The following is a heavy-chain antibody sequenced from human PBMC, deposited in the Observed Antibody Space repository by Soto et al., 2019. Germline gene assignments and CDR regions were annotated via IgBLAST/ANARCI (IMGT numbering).Heavy chain of an antibody. D-gene: IGHD1-26*01. CDR3: ARGLSGYYGMDV. CDR1: GFTFSSYW. V-gene: IGHV3-74*01. Sequence: EVQVVESGGDSVQPGGSLRLSCSTSGFTFSSYWMQWVSQAPGKGLVWVSRISGDGSRTYYADSVQGRFTISRDNAKNTLYLQMSSLRAEDTAVYYCARGLSGYYGMDVWGQGTTVSVFS. J-gene: IGHJ6*02. CDR2: ISGDGSRT.